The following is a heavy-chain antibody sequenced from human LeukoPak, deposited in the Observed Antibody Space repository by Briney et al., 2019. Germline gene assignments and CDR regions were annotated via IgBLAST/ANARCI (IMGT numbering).Heavy chain of an antibody. CDR3: AKGEGSSRYSSSWYYDY. J-gene: IGHJ4*02. CDR1: GFTFSSYW. CDR2: INTDGSST. D-gene: IGHD6-13*01. V-gene: IGHV3-74*01. Sequence: GGSLRLSCAASGFTFSSYWMHWVRQAPGKGLVWVSRINTDGSSTSYADSVKGRFTISRDNAKNWLYVQMNSLRAEDTAVYYCAKGEGSSRYSSSWYYDYWGQGTLVTVSS.